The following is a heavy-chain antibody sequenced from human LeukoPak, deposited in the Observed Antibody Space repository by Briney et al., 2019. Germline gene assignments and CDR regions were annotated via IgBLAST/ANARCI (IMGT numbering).Heavy chain of an antibody. CDR3: ARVNQFFLYYYDSSGYYPLDY. CDR1: GYTFTSYG. D-gene: IGHD3-22*01. J-gene: IGHJ4*02. CDR2: ISAYNGNT. V-gene: IGHV1-18*01. Sequence: ASVKVSCKASGYTFTSYGISWVRQAPGQGLEWMGWISAYNGNTNYAQKLQGRVTMTTDTSTSTAYMELRSLRSDDTAVYYCARVNQFFLYYYDSSGYYPLDYWGQGTLVTVSS.